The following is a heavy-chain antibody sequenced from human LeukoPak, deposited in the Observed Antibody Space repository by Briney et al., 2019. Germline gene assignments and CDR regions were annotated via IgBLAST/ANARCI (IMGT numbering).Heavy chain of an antibody. Sequence: GGSLRLSCAASGFTFSTYGMNWVRQAPGKGLEWVSAISAGGGNTYYADSVKGRFTISRDNSKNTLFLEMNSLRAEDTAAYYCAKEYSVRNQFDYWGQGTLVAVSS. CDR3: AKEYSVRNQFDY. CDR2: ISAGGGNT. D-gene: IGHD1-14*01. CDR1: GFTFSTYG. J-gene: IGHJ4*02. V-gene: IGHV3-23*01.